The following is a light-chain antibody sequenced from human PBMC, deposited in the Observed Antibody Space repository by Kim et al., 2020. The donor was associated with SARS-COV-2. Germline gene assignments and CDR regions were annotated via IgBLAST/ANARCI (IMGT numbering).Light chain of an antibody. V-gene: IGLV3-19*01. CDR2: GKN. Sequence: ALGQTVRITCQGDNRRRDYASWFQQKPGQAPILVIYGKNNRPSGIPDRFSGSNSGNTASLTITGAQAEDEADYYCNSRDTSGNLVVFGGGTQLTVL. CDR3: NSRDTSGNLVV. CDR1: NRRRDY. J-gene: IGLJ2*01.